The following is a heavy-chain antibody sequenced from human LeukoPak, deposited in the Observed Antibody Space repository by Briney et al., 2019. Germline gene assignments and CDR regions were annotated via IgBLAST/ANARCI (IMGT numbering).Heavy chain of an antibody. CDR2: IYHSGST. V-gene: IGHV4-38-2*01. D-gene: IGHD1-26*01. CDR1: GYSISSGYY. CDR3: ARAQSGSYRSFDY. J-gene: IGHJ4*02. Sequence: SETLSLTCAVSGYSISSGYYWGWIRQPPGKGLEWIGSIYHSGSTYYNPSLKSRVTISVDTSKNQFSLKLSSVTAADTAVYYCARAQSGSYRSFDYWGQGTLVTVSS.